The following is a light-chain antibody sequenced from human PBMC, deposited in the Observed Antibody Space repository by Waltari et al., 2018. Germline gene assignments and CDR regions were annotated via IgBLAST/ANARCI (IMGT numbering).Light chain of an antibody. CDR2: GTS. CDR3: QQYYSTPYT. V-gene: IGKV4-1*01. CDR1: QSVLYSSNNKNY. Sequence: DIVMNQSPDSLAVSLGERATINCKTSQSVLYSSNNKNYLAWYQQKPGQPPKLLIYGTSTRESGVPDRFSGSGSGTDFTLTISSLQAEDVAVYYCQQYYSTPYTFGQGTRLEIK. J-gene: IGKJ2*01.